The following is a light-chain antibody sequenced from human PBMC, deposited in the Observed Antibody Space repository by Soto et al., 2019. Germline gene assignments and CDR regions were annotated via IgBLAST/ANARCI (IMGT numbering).Light chain of an antibody. V-gene: IGLV1-40*01. Sequence: QPVLTQPPSVSGAPGQRVIISCTGSSSNIGTGYDVHWYQQLPGTAPKLLIYVNSNRPSGVPDRFSGSKSGTSASLAITGLRTEDEADYYCQSYDNSLSGVIFGGGTKLTVL. J-gene: IGLJ2*01. CDR3: QSYDNSLSGVI. CDR2: VNS. CDR1: SSNIGTGYD.